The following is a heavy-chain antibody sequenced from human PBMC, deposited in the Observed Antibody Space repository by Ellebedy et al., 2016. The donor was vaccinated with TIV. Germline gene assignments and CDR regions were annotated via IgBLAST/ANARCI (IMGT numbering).Heavy chain of an antibody. J-gene: IGHJ6*03. CDR2: INYDSRST. V-gene: IGHV3-21*01. CDR3: ARAKNYYMDV. Sequence: GESLKISCVASGFTFNTHAMNWVRQAPGKGLEWVSSINYDSRSTYYADSVKGRFTISRDNAKNSLSLQMDSLRAEDTAVYYCARAKNYYMDVWGKGTTVTVSS. CDR1: GFTFNTHA.